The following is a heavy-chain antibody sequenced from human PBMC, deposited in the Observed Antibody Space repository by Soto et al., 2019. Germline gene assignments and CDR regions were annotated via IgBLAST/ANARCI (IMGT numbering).Heavy chain of an antibody. CDR2: ISYDGSNK. D-gene: IGHD1-26*01. CDR3: AKDPSRWSYYGVFDY. V-gene: IGHV3-30*18. Sequence: GGSLRLSCAASGFTFSTYGMHWVRQAPGKGLEWVAVISYDGSNKYYADSVKGRFTISRDNSKNTLYLQMNSLRAEDTAVYYCAKDPSRWSYYGVFDYWGQGTLVTVSS. CDR1: GFTFSTYG. J-gene: IGHJ4*02.